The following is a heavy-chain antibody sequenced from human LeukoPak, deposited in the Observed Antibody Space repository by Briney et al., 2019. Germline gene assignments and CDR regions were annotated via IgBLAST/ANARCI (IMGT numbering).Heavy chain of an antibody. Sequence: SETLSLTCAVYGGSFSGYYWSWIRQPRGKGLEWIGEINHSGSTNYNPSLKSRVTISVDTSKNQFSLKLSSVTAADTAVYYCARGYYDFRSGYSGYYYMDVWGKGTTVTVSS. CDR3: ARGYYDFRSGYSGYYYMDV. CDR1: GGSFSGYY. D-gene: IGHD3-3*01. CDR2: INHSGST. J-gene: IGHJ6*03. V-gene: IGHV4-34*01.